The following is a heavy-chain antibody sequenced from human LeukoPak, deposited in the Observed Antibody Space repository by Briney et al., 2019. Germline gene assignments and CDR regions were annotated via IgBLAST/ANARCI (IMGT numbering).Heavy chain of an antibody. CDR1: GGSISSYY. D-gene: IGHD6-13*01. CDR2: IYYSGST. V-gene: IGHV4-59*01. J-gene: IGHJ4*02. Sequence: PSETLSLTCTVSGGSISSYYWSWIRQPPGKGLEWIGYIYYSGSTNYNPSLKSRVNISVDTSKNQFSLKLSSVTAADTAVYYCGRSLLGSSWVFDYWGQGTLVTVSS. CDR3: GRSLLGSSWVFDY.